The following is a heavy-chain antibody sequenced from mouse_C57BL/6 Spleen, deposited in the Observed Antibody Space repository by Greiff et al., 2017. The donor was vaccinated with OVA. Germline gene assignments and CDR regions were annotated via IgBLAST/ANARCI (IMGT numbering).Heavy chain of an antibody. CDR1: GYTFTSYW. CDR3: ARSRYGNYPYYYAMDY. D-gene: IGHD2-1*01. J-gene: IGHJ4*01. CDR2: INPSNGGT. V-gene: IGHV1-53*01. Sequence: QVQLQQPGTELVKPGASVKLSCKASGYTFTSYWMHWVKQRPGQGLEWIGNINPSNGGTTYNEKFESKATLTVDKSSSTAYMQRSSLTSEDAAVDYGARSRYGNYPYYYAMDYGGQGTSVTVSS.